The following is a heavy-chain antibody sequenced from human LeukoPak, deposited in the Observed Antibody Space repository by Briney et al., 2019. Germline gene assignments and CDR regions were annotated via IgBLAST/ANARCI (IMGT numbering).Heavy chain of an antibody. J-gene: IGHJ6*03. V-gene: IGHV3-30*03. CDR1: GFTFSSYG. CDR2: ISYDGSNK. CDR3: ARGFCTTTRCYEHYNYYYMDV. Sequence: GGSLRLSCAASGFTFSSYGMNWVRQAPGKGLEWVAVISYDGSNKYYADSVKGRFTISRDNAKNSLYLQMTSLRAEDTAAYYCARGFCTTTRCYEHYNYYYMDVWGKGTTVTVSS. D-gene: IGHD2-2*01.